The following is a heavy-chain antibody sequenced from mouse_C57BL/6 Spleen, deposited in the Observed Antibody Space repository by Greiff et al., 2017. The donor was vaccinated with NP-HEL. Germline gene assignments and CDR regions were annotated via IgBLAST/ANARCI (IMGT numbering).Heavy chain of an antibody. D-gene: IGHD4-1*01. CDR3: ARGGTGGCAD. CDR2: IYPGSGNT. CDR1: GYSFTSYY. J-gene: IGHJ3*01. V-gene: IGHV1-66*01. Sequence: QVQLQQSGPELVKPGASVKISCKASGYSFTSYYIHWVKQRPGKGLEWIGWIYPGSGNTKYNEKFKGKATLTADTSSSTAYMQLSSLSSEDSAVYYCARGGTGGCADWGQGTLVTVSA.